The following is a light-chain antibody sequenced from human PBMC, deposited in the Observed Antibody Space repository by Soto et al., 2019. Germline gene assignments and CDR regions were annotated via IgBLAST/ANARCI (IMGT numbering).Light chain of an antibody. J-gene: IGKJ2*01. Sequence: EIVLTQSPGTLSLSPGERATLSCRASQSVSSSYLAWYQQKPGQAPRLLIYGASSRATGIPDRFSGSGSGTDFTLTISRLEPEDFPGYYCQQYGSSPPYTFGQGTKLEIK. CDR1: QSVSSSY. CDR2: GAS. V-gene: IGKV3-20*01. CDR3: QQYGSSPPYT.